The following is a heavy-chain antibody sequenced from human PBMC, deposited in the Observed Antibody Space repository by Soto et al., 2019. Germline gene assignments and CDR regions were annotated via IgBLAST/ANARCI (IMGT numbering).Heavy chain of an antibody. Sequence: SETLSLTCTVSGGSISSSSYYWGWIRQPPGKGLEWIGSIYYSGSTYYNPSLKSRVTISVDTSKNQFSLKLSSVTAADTAVYYCASGGPTVTTFDYWGQGTLVTVSS. J-gene: IGHJ4*02. D-gene: IGHD4-17*01. CDR2: IYYSGST. CDR3: ASGGPTVTTFDY. V-gene: IGHV4-39*01. CDR1: GGSISSSSYY.